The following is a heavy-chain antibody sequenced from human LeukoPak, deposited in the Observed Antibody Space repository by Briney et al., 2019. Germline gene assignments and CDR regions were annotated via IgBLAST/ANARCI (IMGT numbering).Heavy chain of an antibody. CDR2: MSYRGGL. CDR3: ARHPIGAGDSGAYSFDS. CDR1: GGSIISSSHF. V-gene: IGHV4-39*01. J-gene: IGHJ4*02. Sequence: SETLSLTCTVSGGSIISSSHFWGWIRQPAGKGLEWIATMSYRGGLYYNLPLKNRVSISVDPSHNPFSMTVNSVTAADTAVYHWARHPIGAGDSGAYSFDSRGQGTRVTVSS. D-gene: IGHD1-26*01.